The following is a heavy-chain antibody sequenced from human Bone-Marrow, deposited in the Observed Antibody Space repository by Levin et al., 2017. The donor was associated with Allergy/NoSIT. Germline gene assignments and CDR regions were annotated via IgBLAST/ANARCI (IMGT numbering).Heavy chain of an antibody. CDR2: ISSLNGNT. V-gene: IGHV1-18*01. J-gene: IGHJ6*02. CDR1: GYTFTTFG. Sequence: ASVKVSCRSSGYTFTTFGISWVRQAPGQGLELMGWISSLNGNTDYQQKFQGRVSMTADTSTSTVYMELRSLTSDDTAVYYCARGGITAGGATFYQGMDVWGQGTTVTVSS. CDR3: ARGGITAGGATFYQGMDV. D-gene: IGHD6-13*01.